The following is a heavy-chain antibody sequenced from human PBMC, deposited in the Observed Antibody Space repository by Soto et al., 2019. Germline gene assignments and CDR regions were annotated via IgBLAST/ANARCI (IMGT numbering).Heavy chain of an antibody. D-gene: IGHD2-2*01. CDR1: GGSISSSSYY. Sequence: SEPLSLTCTVSGGSISSSSYYWGWISQPPGKGLEWIGSIYYSGSTYYNPSLKSRVTISVDTSKNQFSLKLSSVTAADTAVYYCAVGDIVLVPAAMPDWFDPWGQGTLVTVSS. CDR2: IYYSGST. V-gene: IGHV4-39*01. CDR3: AVGDIVLVPAAMPDWFDP. J-gene: IGHJ5*02.